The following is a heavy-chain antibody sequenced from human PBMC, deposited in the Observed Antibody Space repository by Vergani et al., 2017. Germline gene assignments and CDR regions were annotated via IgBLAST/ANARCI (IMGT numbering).Heavy chain of an antibody. Sequence: QVQLQQWGAGVVKPSGTLSLTCAVFGESFSSFYWSWIRQPPGKGLEWIGEICHTEDTKYSPSLKSRVTVSVDESRNLFSLRLNSVTAADTAVYYCATIGYRRWGYYFDYWGQGILFTVSS. V-gene: IGHV4-34*02. CDR3: ATIGYRRWGYYFDY. CDR2: ICHTEDT. J-gene: IGHJ4*02. CDR1: GESFSSFY. D-gene: IGHD2-2*02.